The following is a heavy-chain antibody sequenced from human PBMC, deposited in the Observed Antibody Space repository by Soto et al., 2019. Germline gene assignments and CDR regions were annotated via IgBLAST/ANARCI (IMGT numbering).Heavy chain of an antibody. CDR1: GYSFTSYW. J-gene: IGHJ6*04. Sequence: PGESLKISCKGSGYSFTSYWISWVRQMPGKGLEWMGRIDPSDSYTNYSPSFQGHVTISADKSISTAYLQWSSLKASDTAMYYCAPFHPVSKTYGRDVGAKGTRVTVP. CDR3: APFHPVSKTYGRDV. D-gene: IGHD4-17*01. CDR2: IDPSDSYT. V-gene: IGHV5-10-1*01.